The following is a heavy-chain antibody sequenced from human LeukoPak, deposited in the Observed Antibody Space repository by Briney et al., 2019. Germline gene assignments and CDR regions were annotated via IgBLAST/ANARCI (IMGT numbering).Heavy chain of an antibody. D-gene: IGHD3-22*01. CDR3: ARDSSGYSVFDY. V-gene: IGHV3-21*01. J-gene: IGHJ4*02. CDR2: ISSSSSYI. CDR1: GFTFSSYS. Sequence: GGSLRLSCAASGFTFSSYSMNWVRQAPGEGLEWVSSISSSSSYIYYADSVKGRFTISRDNAKNSLYLQMNSLRAEDTAVYYSARDSSGYSVFDYWGQGTLVTVSS.